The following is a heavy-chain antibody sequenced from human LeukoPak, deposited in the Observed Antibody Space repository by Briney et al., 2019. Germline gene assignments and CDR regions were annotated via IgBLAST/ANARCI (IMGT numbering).Heavy chain of an antibody. J-gene: IGHJ4*02. CDR1: GFTFSSYG. D-gene: IGHD3-22*01. CDR2: ISYDGSNK. Sequence: GGSLRLSCAASGFTFSSYGMHWVRQAPGKGLEWVAVISYDGSNKYYADSVKGRFTISRDNSKNTLYLQMNSLRAEDTAVYYCAKGISLGYYDSSGYYAGLDYWGQGTLVTVSS. V-gene: IGHV3-30*18. CDR3: AKGISLGYYDSSGYYAGLDY.